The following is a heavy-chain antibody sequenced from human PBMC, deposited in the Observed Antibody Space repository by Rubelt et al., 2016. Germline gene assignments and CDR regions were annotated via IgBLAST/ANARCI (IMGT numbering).Heavy chain of an antibody. D-gene: IGHD6-19*01. Sequence: QVQLVQSGAEVKRPGASVKVSCKASGYTFTSYDINWVRQATGQGLEWMGWMNPNSGNTDYAQKFKGRVTMNRDTSIITAYMELSMLRSDATGVYYCARDYSSQGDDWFDPWGQGTLVTVSS. V-gene: IGHV1-8*01. CDR1: GYTFTSYD. CDR3: ARDYSSQGDDWFDP. J-gene: IGHJ5*02. CDR2: MNPNSGNT.